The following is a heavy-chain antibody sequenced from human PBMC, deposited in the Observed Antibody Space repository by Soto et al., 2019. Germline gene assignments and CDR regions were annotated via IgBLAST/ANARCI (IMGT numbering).Heavy chain of an antibody. CDR2: IYYSGST. CDR1: GGSISSGDYY. CDR3: ARDRFVSSGYHELFAY. J-gene: IGHJ1*01. Sequence: SETLSLTCTVSGGSISSGDYYWSWIRQPPGKGLDWIGYIYYSGSTYYNPSLKSRVTISVDTSKNQLSPKLSSVTAAVTAVYYCARDRFVSSGYHELFAYWGQPAFVAVSS. V-gene: IGHV4-30-4*01. D-gene: IGHD3-22*01.